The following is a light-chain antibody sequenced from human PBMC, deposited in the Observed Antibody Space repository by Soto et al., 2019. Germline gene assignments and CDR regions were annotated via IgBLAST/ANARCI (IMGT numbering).Light chain of an antibody. J-gene: IGKJ1*01. V-gene: IGKV1-5*03. CDR2: KAS. Sequence: DIQMTQSTSTLSGSVGDRVTITCRASQTISSWLAWYQQKPGKAPKLLIYKASTLKSGVPSRFSGSGSGTEFTLTISSLQPDDFSTYYCQQYHSYWTFGQGTKVDI. CDR1: QTISSW. CDR3: QQYHSYWT.